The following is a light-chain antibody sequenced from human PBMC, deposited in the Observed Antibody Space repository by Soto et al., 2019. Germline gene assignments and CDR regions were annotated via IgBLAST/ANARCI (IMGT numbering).Light chain of an antibody. CDR2: EVS. CDR3: SSYTSNTTLHVV. V-gene: IGLV2-14*01. CDR1: STDVGGYNY. Sequence: QSALAQPSSVSGSPGQSITISCTGTSTDVGGYNYVSWYQHHSGKAPKLLIYEVSNRPSGVSNRFSGSKSGNTASLTISGLQAEDEADYYCSSYTSNTTLHVVFGGGTKVTVL. J-gene: IGLJ2*01.